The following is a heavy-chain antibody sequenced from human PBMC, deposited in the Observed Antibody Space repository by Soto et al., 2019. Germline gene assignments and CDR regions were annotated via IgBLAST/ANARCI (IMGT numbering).Heavy chain of an antibody. CDR2: INHSGST. CDR3: ARGDYVAGTFDY. V-gene: IGHV4-34*01. Sequence: SETLSLTCAVYGGSFSGYYLSWIRQPPGKGLEWIGEINHSGSTNYNPSLKSRVTISVDTSKNQFSLKLSSVTAADTAVYYCARGDYVAGTFDYWGQGTLVTVSS. D-gene: IGHD6-19*01. CDR1: GGSFSGYY. J-gene: IGHJ4*02.